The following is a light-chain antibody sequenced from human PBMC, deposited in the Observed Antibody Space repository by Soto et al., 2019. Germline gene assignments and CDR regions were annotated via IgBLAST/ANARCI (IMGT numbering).Light chain of an antibody. J-gene: IGLJ2*01. CDR3: LLYDGGAVI. CDR1: TGAVTSGHY. Sequence: QAVVTQEPSLTVSPGGTVTLTCASSTGAVTSGHYTNWLQQKPGQAPRALIYSTDTKHSWTPARFSGSLLGGKAALTLSGAQPGDEADYSCLLYDGGAVIFGGGTKLTVL. CDR2: STD. V-gene: IGLV7-43*01.